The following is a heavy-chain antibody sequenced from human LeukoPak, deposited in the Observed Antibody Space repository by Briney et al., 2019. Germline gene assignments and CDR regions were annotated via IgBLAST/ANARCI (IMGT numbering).Heavy chain of an antibody. Sequence: GGSLRLSCAASGFTVSGNYMSWVRQAPGKGLEWVSLIYSGGTTYYADSVKGRFTISRDNSKNTLYLQMNSLRAEDTTVYYCARSSERKYYFDYWGQGTLVTVSS. J-gene: IGHJ4*02. V-gene: IGHV3-53*01. D-gene: IGHD3-22*01. CDR3: ARSSERKYYFDY. CDR2: IYSGGTT. CDR1: GFTVSGNY.